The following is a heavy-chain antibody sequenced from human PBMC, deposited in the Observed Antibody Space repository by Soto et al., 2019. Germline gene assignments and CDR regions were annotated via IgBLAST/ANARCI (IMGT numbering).Heavy chain of an antibody. Sequence: GGSLRLSCAASGFTVSSNYMSWVRQAPGKGLEWVSVIYSGGSTYYADSVKGRFTISRDNSKNTLYLQMNSLRAEDTAVYYCARDPRIAVANMNDAFDIWGQGTMVTVSS. J-gene: IGHJ3*02. D-gene: IGHD6-19*01. CDR2: IYSGGST. CDR3: ARDPRIAVANMNDAFDI. CDR1: GFTVSSNY. V-gene: IGHV3-66*01.